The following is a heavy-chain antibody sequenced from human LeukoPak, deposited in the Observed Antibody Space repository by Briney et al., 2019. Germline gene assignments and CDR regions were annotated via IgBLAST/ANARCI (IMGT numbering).Heavy chain of an antibody. V-gene: IGHV4-34*01. Sequence: PSETLCLTCAVYGGSFSGYYWSWIRQPPGKGLEWIGEINHSGSTNYNPSLKSRVTISVDTSKNQFSLKLSSVTAADTAVYYCARLRYCSGGSCYGAYNWFDPWGQGTLVTVSS. D-gene: IGHD2-15*01. CDR2: INHSGST. J-gene: IGHJ5*02. CDR3: ARLRYCSGGSCYGAYNWFDP. CDR1: GGSFSGYY.